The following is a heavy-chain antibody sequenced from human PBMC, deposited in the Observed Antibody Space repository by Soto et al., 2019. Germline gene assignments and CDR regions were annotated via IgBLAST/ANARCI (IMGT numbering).Heavy chain of an antibody. CDR1: GFTFRDFA. V-gene: IGHV3-23*01. Sequence: GGSLRLSCAASGFTFRDFAMSWVRQSPGRGLEWVSTIGALVSTAFYADSVRGRFTISRDNSNNILYLQMNSLRAEDTAVYYCAKDSGRPDCGLVIHAFDIWGQGTMVTVSS. CDR3: AKDSGRPDCGLVIHAFDI. J-gene: IGHJ3*02. D-gene: IGHD2-21*01. CDR2: IGALVSTA.